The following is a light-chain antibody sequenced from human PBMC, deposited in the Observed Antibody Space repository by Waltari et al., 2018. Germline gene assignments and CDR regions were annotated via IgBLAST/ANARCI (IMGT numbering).Light chain of an antibody. V-gene: IGLV2-14*03. CDR3: LSYTSASTAYV. CDR2: DVN. J-gene: IGLJ1*01. CDR1: SSDVGGHNY. Sequence: QSALTQPASVSGSPGQSITISCTGTSSDVGGHNYVSWYQQHPGKVPSLVIFDVNKRPSGVSNRFSGAKSGNTASLTISGFQAEDEADYCCLSYTSASTAYVFGTGTKVTVL.